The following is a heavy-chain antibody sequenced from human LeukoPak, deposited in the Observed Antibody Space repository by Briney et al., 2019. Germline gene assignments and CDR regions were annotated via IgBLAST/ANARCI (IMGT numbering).Heavy chain of an antibody. CDR2: IYSDGST. CDR3: ARELYGSGSYSHWFDP. V-gene: IGHV3-66*01. Sequence: PGGSLRLSCAASGFTVSSSYMSWVRQPPGKGLEWVSVIYSDGSTYYADSVKGRFTISRDNSKNTLYLQMNSLRAEDTAVHYCARELYGSGSYSHWFDPWGQGTLVTVSS. D-gene: IGHD3-10*01. CDR1: GFTVSSSY. J-gene: IGHJ5*02.